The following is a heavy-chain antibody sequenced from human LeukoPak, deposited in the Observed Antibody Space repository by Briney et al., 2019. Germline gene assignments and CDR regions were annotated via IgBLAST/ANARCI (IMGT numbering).Heavy chain of an antibody. CDR3: TRIFVGEIYSSRGC. Sequence: PGGSLRLSCAASGFTFSRYYMHWVRQAPGKGLVWVSRINSDGRSTTYADSVRGRFTVSRDNAKNTLYLQMNSLKVEDTAMYYCTRIFVGEIYSSRGCWGQGTLVTVSS. V-gene: IGHV3-74*01. CDR2: INSDGRST. CDR1: GFTFSRYY. D-gene: IGHD6-13*01. J-gene: IGHJ4*02.